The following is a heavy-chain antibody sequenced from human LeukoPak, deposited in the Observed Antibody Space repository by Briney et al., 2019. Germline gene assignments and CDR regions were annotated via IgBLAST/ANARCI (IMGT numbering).Heavy chain of an antibody. J-gene: IGHJ3*02. D-gene: IGHD5-24*01. CDR1: AHTFTDYY. Sequence: ASVKVSCKASAHTFTDYYIHWVRQAPGQGLEWMGWNNPTSGDTNYVQKFQGRVTMTRDTSISTAYMELSRMRSNDTAVYYCARGDGHGPARRAFDIWGQGTMVTVSS. V-gene: IGHV1-2*02. CDR3: ARGDGHGPARRAFDI. CDR2: NNPTSGDT.